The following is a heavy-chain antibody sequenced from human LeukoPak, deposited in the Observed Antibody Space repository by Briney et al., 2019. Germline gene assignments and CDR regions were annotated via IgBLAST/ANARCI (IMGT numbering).Heavy chain of an antibody. J-gene: IGHJ4*02. CDR2: IIPIFGTA. V-gene: IGHV1-69*05. CDR3: ARGRGYSGYVDY. Sequence: SVKVSCKASGGTFSSYAISWVRQAPGQGLEWMGGIIPIFGTANYAQKFQGRVTITTDESTSTAYMELSSLRSEDTAVYYCARGRGYSGYVDYWGQGTLVTVSS. CDR1: GGTFSSYA. D-gene: IGHD5-12*01.